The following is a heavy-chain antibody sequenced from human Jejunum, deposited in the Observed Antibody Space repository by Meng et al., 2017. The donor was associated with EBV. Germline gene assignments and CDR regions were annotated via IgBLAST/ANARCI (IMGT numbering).Heavy chain of an antibody. CDR3: SHYIWGSVPAGVF. D-gene: IGHD3-16*01. V-gene: IGHV4-4*02. CDR1: GGSITSSYW. Sequence: QVQLQESGPGLVNPSGTPYLTCAVSGGSITSSYWWTWVRQPPGEGLEWIGEIYHDGSSNYSPSLKSRVTILLDKSKNQFSLRLTSVTAADTAVYYCSHYIWGSVPAGVFWGQGTLVTVSS. J-gene: IGHJ4*02. CDR2: IYHDGSS.